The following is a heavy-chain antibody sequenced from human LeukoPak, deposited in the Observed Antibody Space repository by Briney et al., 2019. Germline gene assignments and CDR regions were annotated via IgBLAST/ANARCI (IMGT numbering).Heavy chain of an antibody. D-gene: IGHD6-13*01. J-gene: IGHJ6*03. Sequence: SETLSLTCAVYGGSFSGYYWSWLRQPPGKGLEWIGEINHSGSTNYNPSLKSRVTISVDTSKNQFSLKLSSVTAADTAVYYCARGLAAAGFHYYYYYMDVWGKGTTVTVSS. CDR3: ARGLAAAGFHYYYYYMDV. CDR2: INHSGST. V-gene: IGHV4-34*01. CDR1: GGSFSGYY.